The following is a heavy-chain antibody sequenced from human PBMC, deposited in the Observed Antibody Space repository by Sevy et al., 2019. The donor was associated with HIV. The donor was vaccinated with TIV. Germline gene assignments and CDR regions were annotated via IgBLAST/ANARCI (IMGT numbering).Heavy chain of an antibody. CDR2: IWHDGSQK. CDR3: ARGRVGATTSYYFDY. CDR1: GFTFSSYA. V-gene: IGHV3-33*01. D-gene: IGHD1-26*01. Sequence: GGSLRLSCAASGFTFSSYAMHWVRQAPGKGLEWVGFIWHDGSQKYYADSLRGRFTFSRDNSKNTLFLQVSSLRAEDTAVYYCARGRVGATTSYYFDYWGQGTLVTVSS. J-gene: IGHJ4*02.